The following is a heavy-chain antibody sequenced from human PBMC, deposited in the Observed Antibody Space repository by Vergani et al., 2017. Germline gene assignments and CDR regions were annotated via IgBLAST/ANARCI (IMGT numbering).Heavy chain of an antibody. Sequence: QVQLQQWGAGLLKPSETLSLTCAVYGGSFSGYYWSWIRQPPGKGLEWIGEINHSGSTNYIPSLKSRVTISVDTSKNQFSLKLSSVTAADTAVYYCASGIGYDFWSGYSYYFDYWGQGTLVTVSS. CDR2: INHSGST. V-gene: IGHV4-34*01. J-gene: IGHJ4*02. D-gene: IGHD3-3*01. CDR3: ASGIGYDFWSGYSYYFDY. CDR1: GGSFSGYY.